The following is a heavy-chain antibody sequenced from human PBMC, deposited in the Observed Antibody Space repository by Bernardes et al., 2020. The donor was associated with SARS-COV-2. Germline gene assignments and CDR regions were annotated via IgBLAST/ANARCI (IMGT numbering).Heavy chain of an antibody. J-gene: IGHJ5*02. CDR2: IWYDGSNK. Sequence: GGSLRVSCAASGFSFSSYGMHWVRQAPGKGLEWVALIWYDGSNKYYAESVKGRFTISRDNSKNTLYLQMNSLRAEDTAVYYCARNNYYDSSVGWFDPWGQGTLVTVSS. CDR3: ARNNYYDSSVGWFDP. V-gene: IGHV3-33*01. CDR1: GFSFSSYG. D-gene: IGHD3-22*01.